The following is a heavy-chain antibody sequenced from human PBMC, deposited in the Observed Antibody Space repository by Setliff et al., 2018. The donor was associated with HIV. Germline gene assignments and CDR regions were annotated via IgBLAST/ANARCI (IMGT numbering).Heavy chain of an antibody. CDR1: GGSFSGYC. V-gene: IGHV4-34*01. J-gene: IGHJ6*03. D-gene: IGHD6-13*01. CDR2: IQHTGRT. Sequence: KPSETLSLTCAVYGGSFSGYCWTWIRQPPGKGLEWIGEIQHTGRTNYNPSLSSRVTTSVDTSKNQFSRKLTSVTAADTAVYYCARVSCSSWYSIPRYYYYSMDVWGNGTTVTVSS. CDR3: ARVSCSSWYSIPRYYYYSMDV.